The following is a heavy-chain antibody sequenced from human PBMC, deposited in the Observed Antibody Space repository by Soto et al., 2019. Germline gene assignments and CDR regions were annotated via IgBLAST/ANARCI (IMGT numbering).Heavy chain of an antibody. V-gene: IGHV3-30-3*01. Sequence: GGSLRLSCAASGFTFSSYAMHWVRQAPGKGLEWVAVISYDGSNKYYADSVKGRFTISRDNSKNTLYLQMSSLRAEDTAVYYCATQRVDTAILPYYWGEGTMVTV. CDR1: GFTFSSYA. CDR3: ATQRVDTAILPYY. CDR2: ISYDGSNK. D-gene: IGHD5-18*01. J-gene: IGHJ4*02.